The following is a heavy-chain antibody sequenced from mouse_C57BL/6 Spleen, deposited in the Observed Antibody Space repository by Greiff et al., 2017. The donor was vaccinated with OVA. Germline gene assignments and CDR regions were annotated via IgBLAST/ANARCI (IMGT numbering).Heavy chain of an antibody. CDR3: ARSGRLGFAY. Sequence: QVHVKQPGAELVMPGASVKLSCKASGYTFTSYWMHWVKQRPGQGLEWIGEIDPSDSYTNYNQKFKGKSTLTVDKSSSTAYMQLSSLTSEDSAVYYCARSGRLGFAYWGQGTLVTVSA. V-gene: IGHV1-69*01. D-gene: IGHD2-12*01. CDR2: IDPSDSYT. J-gene: IGHJ3*01. CDR1: GYTFTSYW.